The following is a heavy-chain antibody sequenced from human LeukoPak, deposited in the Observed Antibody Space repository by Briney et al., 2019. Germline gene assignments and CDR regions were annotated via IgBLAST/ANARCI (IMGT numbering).Heavy chain of an antibody. Sequence: SVTVSCMASGCTFSSYAMSWVRQAPGQGLEWMGWIFHNLCIANYAQKFQGRVTITADNSKSTAYMQLNSLRSEDPAVCYCASGSEQWLRPNYYYSGMDLWGPGNPVPGPS. J-gene: IGHJ6*02. CDR1: GCTFSSYA. CDR2: IFHNLCIA. CDR3: ASGSEQWLRPNYYYSGMDL. D-gene: IGHD6-19*01. V-gene: IGHV1-69*10.